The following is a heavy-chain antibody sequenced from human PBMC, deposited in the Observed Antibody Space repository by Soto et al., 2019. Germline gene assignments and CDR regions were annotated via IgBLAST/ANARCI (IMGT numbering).Heavy chain of an antibody. Sequence: QVQLQESGPGLVKSSETLSLTCTVSGGSISSYYWNWIRQPPGKGLEWIGYIHYSGRTDYKPSLKSRVTLSIDASKNQFSLKLSAVTAADAAVYYCARLSGARSDGMDVWGQGTTVTVSS. CDR1: GGSISSYY. CDR3: ARLSGARSDGMDV. CDR2: IHYSGRT. V-gene: IGHV4-59*08. D-gene: IGHD6-19*01. J-gene: IGHJ6*02.